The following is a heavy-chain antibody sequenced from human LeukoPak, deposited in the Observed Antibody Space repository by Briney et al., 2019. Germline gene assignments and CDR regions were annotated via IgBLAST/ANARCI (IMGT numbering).Heavy chain of an antibody. CDR3: ARAPLNWNDVFDY. CDR2: IIPILGIA. CDR1: GGTFSSYA. V-gene: IGHV1-69*04. Sequence: GAPVKVSCKASGGTFSSYAISWVRQAPGQGLEWMGRIIPILGIANYAQKFQGRVTITADKSTSTAYMELSSLRSEDTAVYYCARAPLNWNDVFDYWGQGTLVTVSS. J-gene: IGHJ4*02. D-gene: IGHD1-20*01.